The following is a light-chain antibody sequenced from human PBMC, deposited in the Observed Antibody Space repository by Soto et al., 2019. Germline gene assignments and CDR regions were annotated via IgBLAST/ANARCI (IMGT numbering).Light chain of an antibody. CDR2: GAS. J-gene: IGKJ1*01. CDR1: QSVSSX. Sequence: EIVMTQSPATLSVSPGERATLSCRASQSVSSXLAWYQQKPGQAPRLLIYGASTRATGIPARFSGSGSGTEFTLTISSLQSEDFAVYYCQQYNNWPPWTFGQGTKVEIK. CDR3: QQYNNWPPWT. V-gene: IGKV3-15*01.